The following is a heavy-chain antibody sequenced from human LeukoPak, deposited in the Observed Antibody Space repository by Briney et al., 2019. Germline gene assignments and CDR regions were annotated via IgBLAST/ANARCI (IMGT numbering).Heavy chain of an antibody. V-gene: IGHV4-30-4*07. D-gene: IGHD3-10*01. CDR1: GGSISSGGYS. CDR2: IYYSGST. CDR3: ARDRVVRGVIITGVGWFDP. J-gene: IGHJ5*02. Sequence: PSETLSLTCAVSGGSISSGGYSWSWIRQPPGKGLEWIGYIYYSGSTYYDPSLKSRVTISVDTSKNQFSLKLSSVTAADTAVYYCARDRVVRGVIITGVGWFDPWGQGTLVTVSS.